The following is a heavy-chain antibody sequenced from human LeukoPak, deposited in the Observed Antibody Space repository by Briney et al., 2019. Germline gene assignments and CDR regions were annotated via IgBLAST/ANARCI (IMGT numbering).Heavy chain of an antibody. CDR3: ARRGPSGRSLDY. Sequence: ASETLSLTCAVYGGSFSGYYWGWIRQPPGKGLEWIGNIYYGGSTYYNPSLKTRVTISVDTSKNQFSLKLSSVTAADTAVYYCARRGPSGRSLDYWGQGTLVTVSS. CDR1: GGSFSGYY. V-gene: IGHV4-34*01. J-gene: IGHJ4*02. CDR2: IYYGGST. D-gene: IGHD3-10*01.